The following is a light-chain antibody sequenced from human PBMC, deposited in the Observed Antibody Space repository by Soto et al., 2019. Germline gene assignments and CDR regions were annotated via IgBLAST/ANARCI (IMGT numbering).Light chain of an antibody. Sequence: DIQMTQSPSSLSASVGDRVTITCRASQSISSYLNWYQKKPGKAPKLLIYAASSLQSGVPSRFSGSRSGTDFTFTISSLPPEDFGTYYCHQSYSTPRWTFGHGNKVESK. V-gene: IGKV1-39*01. CDR2: AAS. J-gene: IGKJ1*01. CDR1: QSISSY. CDR3: HQSYSTPRWT.